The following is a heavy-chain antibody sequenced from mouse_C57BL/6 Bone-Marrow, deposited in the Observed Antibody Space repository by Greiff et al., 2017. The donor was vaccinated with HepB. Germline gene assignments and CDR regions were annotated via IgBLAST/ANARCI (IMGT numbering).Heavy chain of an antibody. D-gene: IGHD2-4*01. V-gene: IGHV1-50*01. Sequence: QVQLQQPGAELVKPGASVKLSCKASGYTFTSYWMQWVKQRPGQGLEWIGEIDPSDSYTNYNQKFKGKATLTVDTSSSTAYMQRSSLTSEDSAVYYCARDDYEEWFAYWGQGTRVTVSA. CDR1: GYTFTSYW. J-gene: IGHJ3*01. CDR2: IDPSDSYT. CDR3: ARDDYEEWFAY.